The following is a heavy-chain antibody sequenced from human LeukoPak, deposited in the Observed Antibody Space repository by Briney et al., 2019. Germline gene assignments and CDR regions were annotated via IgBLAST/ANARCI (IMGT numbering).Heavy chain of an antibody. Sequence: ASVKVSCKASGYTFTDYYLQWVRQAPGQGLEWMGWINPNSGGTEYAQRFQGRVSMTRDKSISTAYMELSRLGSDDTAVYYCARDHCSANSCYEDYYNGVDVWGQGTTVTVSS. J-gene: IGHJ6*02. D-gene: IGHD2-2*01. CDR2: INPNSGGT. CDR3: ARDHCSANSCYEDYYNGVDV. CDR1: GYTFTDYY. V-gene: IGHV1-2*02.